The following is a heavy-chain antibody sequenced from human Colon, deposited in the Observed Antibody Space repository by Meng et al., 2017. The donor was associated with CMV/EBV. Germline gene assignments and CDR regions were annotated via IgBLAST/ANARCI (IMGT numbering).Heavy chain of an antibody. D-gene: IGHD1-26*01. CDR3: ARGTVGANGGYFDS. CDR2: INPIDGDT. V-gene: IGHV1-2*02. J-gene: IGHJ4*01. Sequence: SGYTFTGFYVHWVRHAPGQGLEWMGWINPIDGDTNYAPKFQGRVTMTRDTSISTAYMDLSSLRSDDTAVYYCARGTVGANGGYFDSWGQGTLVTVSS. CDR1: GYTFTGFY.